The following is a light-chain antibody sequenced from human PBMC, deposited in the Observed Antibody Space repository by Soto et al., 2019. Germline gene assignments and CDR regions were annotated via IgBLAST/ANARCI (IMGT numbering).Light chain of an antibody. Sequence: QSVLTQPDSVSGSPGQSITISCTGTSSDVGNYNYVSWYQHHPGKAPKLMVYDVSHRPSGVSNRFSGSKSGNTASLTISGLQAEDEADYYCSSYTRSSSYVFGTGTKSPS. J-gene: IGLJ1*01. CDR1: SSDVGNYNY. CDR3: SSYTRSSSYV. V-gene: IGLV2-14*03. CDR2: DVS.